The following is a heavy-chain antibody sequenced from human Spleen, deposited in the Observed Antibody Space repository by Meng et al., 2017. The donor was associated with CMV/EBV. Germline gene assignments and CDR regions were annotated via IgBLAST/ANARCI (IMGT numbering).Heavy chain of an antibody. CDR2: IRYDGSNK. Sequence: GGSLRLSCAASGFTFSSYGMHWVRQAPGKGLEWVAFIRYDGSNKYYADSVKGRFTISRDNSKNTLYLQVNSLRADDTAVYYCAKDEFMVRGVGAFDYWGQGTLVTVSS. V-gene: IGHV3-30*02. CDR1: GFTFSSYG. CDR3: AKDEFMVRGVGAFDY. D-gene: IGHD3-10*01. J-gene: IGHJ4*02.